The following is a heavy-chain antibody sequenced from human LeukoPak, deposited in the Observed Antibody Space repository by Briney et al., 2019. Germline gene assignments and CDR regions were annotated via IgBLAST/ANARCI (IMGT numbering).Heavy chain of an antibody. CDR2: ISAYNGNT. CDR1: GYTFTSYG. V-gene: IGHV1-18*01. D-gene: IGHD3-9*01. CDR3: ARDWDLDILTGISAGGF. Sequence: ASVKVSCKASGYTFTSYGISWVRQAPGQGLEWMGWISAYNGNTNYAQKLQGRVTMTTDTSTSTAYMELRSLRSDDTAVYYCARDWDLDILTGISAGGFWGQGTLVTVSS. J-gene: IGHJ4*02.